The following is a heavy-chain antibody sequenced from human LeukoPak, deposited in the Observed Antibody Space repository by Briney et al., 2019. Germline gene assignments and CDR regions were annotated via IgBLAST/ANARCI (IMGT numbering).Heavy chain of an antibody. D-gene: IGHD3-22*01. V-gene: IGHV4-61*08. Sequence: SETLSLTCTVSGGSISSGGYYWSWIRQHPGKGLEWIGYIYYSGSTNYNPSLKSRVTILVDTSANQFSLKMTSVTAADTAVYYCARRVHYYDTSGYSYYFDYWGQGTLVTVSS. CDR2: IYYSGST. CDR3: ARRVHYYDTSGYSYYFDY. J-gene: IGHJ4*02. CDR1: GGSISSGGYY.